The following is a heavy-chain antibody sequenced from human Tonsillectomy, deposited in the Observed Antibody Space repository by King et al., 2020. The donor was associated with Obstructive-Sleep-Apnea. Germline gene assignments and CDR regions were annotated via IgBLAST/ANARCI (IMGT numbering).Heavy chain of an antibody. Sequence: VQLVESGGGVVQPGRSLRLSCAASGFTFSSYAMHWVRQAPGKGLEWVAVISYDGSNKYYADSVKGRFTISRDNSKNTLYLQMNSLRAEDTAVYYCARDREYGGPLSSSSWSTIPDYWGQGTLVTVSS. J-gene: IGHJ4*02. V-gene: IGHV3-30*04. CDR2: ISYDGSNK. CDR3: ARDREYGGPLSSSSWSTIPDY. D-gene: IGHD6-13*01. CDR1: GFTFSSYA.